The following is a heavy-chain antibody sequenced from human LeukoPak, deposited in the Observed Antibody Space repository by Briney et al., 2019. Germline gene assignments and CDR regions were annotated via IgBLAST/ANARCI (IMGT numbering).Heavy chain of an antibody. V-gene: IGHV1-18*01. D-gene: IGHD2/OR15-2a*01. CDR2: ISTYNGNT. CDR1: GYIFIKYG. CDR3: ARRSTTGRLDY. Sequence: ASVNVSCKASGYIFIKYGITWVRQAPGQELEWMGWISTYNGNTDYAQKVQGRVTMTTDTSTSTAYMELRSLRCDDTAVYYCARRSTTGRLDYWGEGTRVTVSS. J-gene: IGHJ4*02.